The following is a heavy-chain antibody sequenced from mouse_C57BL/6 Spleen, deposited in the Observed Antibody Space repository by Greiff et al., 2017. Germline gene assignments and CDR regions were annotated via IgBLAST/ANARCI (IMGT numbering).Heavy chain of an antibody. CDR2: INPNNGGT. V-gene: IGHV1-26*01. D-gene: IGHD1-1*01. CDR3: ARQLRGYWYFDV. CDR1: GYTFTDYY. J-gene: IGHJ1*03. Sequence: VQLQQSGPELVKPGASVKISCKASGYTFTDYYMNWVKQSHGKSLEWIGDINPNNGGTSYNQKFKGKATLTVDKSSSTAYMELRSLTSDDSAVYYCARQLRGYWYFDVWGTGTTVTVSS.